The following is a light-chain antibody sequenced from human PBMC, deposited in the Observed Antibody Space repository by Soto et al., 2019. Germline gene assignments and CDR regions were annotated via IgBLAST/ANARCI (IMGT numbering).Light chain of an antibody. V-gene: IGKV3-11*01. J-gene: IGKJ5*01. Sequence: EIVLTQSPATLSLSPGERATLSCRASQSVTKYLAWYQQKPGQAPRLLIYDASNRATGIPARFSGSGSGTDFTLTISSLETEDFAVYYCQQRANWPITFGQGTRLEMK. CDR3: QQRANWPIT. CDR1: QSVTKY. CDR2: DAS.